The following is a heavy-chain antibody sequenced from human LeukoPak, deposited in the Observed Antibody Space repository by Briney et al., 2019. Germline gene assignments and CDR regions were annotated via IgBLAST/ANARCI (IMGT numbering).Heavy chain of an antibody. CDR3: ARAPYCGGDCFYWFDP. J-gene: IGHJ5*02. CDR2: IYYSGST. Sequence: SETLSLTCTVSGGSISRYYWSWIRQPPGKGLEWIGYIYYSGSTNYNPSLKSRVTISVDTSKNQFSLKLSSVTAADTAVYYCARAPYCGGDCFYWFDPWGQGTLVTVSS. D-gene: IGHD2-21*02. CDR1: GGSISRYY. V-gene: IGHV4-59*01.